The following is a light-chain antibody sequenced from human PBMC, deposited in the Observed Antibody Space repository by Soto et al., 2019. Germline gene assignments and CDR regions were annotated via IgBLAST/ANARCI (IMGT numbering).Light chain of an antibody. J-gene: IGKJ1*01. CDR1: QSVSSN. V-gene: IGKV3-15*01. Sequence: EILMTQSPATLSVSPGDSATLSCRASQSVSSNLAWYQQKPGQAPRLFIYGASTRATGIPARFSGSGSGTEFTLTISSLQSEDFGLYYCHQYNNFWTFGQGTKVDI. CDR2: GAS. CDR3: HQYNNFWT.